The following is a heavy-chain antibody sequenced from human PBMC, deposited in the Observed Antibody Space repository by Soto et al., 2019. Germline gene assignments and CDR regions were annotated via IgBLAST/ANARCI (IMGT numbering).Heavy chain of an antibody. CDR1: GFTFSRYA. D-gene: IGHD6-13*01. V-gene: IGHV3-23*01. J-gene: IGHJ4*02. CDR3: AKGSAAARPYYFDY. CDR2: ITGGGSST. Sequence: GGSLRLSCAASGFTFSRYAMSWVRQAPGKGLEWVSAITGGGSSTYYADSVKGRFTISRDNSKNTLSLQMNGLRAEDTAVYYCAKGSAAARPYYFDYWGQGALVTVPQ.